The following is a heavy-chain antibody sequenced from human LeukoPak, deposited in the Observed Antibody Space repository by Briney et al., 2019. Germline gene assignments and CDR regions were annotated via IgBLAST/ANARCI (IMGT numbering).Heavy chain of an antibody. CDR3: ARAFDWYDY. Sequence: GASVKVSCKASGYTFTSYDINWVRQATGQGREGMGWMNPNSGNTGYAQKFQGRGTITRNTSISTAYMELSSLRSEDTAVYYCARAFDWYDYWGQGTLVTVSS. J-gene: IGHJ4*02. CDR2: MNPNSGNT. CDR1: GYTFTSYD. D-gene: IGHD3-9*01. V-gene: IGHV1-8*03.